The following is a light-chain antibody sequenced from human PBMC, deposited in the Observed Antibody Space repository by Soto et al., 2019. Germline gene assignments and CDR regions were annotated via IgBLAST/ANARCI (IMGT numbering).Light chain of an antibody. J-gene: IGLJ2*01. Sequence: SYELTQPPSVSVSPGQTARITCSGGALRRYYALWYQQKSGQAPVLVISEDSRRPSGIPDRFSGSKSGTVATLTISGAQVEDEDDYYCYSTDMAGMSDRPKDVFGAGTKLTVL. CDR1: ALRRYY. CDR3: YSTDMAGMSDRPKDV. V-gene: IGLV3-10*03. CDR2: EDS.